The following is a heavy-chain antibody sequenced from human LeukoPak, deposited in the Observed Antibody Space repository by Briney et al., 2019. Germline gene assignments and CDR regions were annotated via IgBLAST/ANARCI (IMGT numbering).Heavy chain of an antibody. V-gene: IGHV4-61*02. Sequence: SETLSLTCTVSGGSISSSSSYCNWIRQPAGKGLEWIGRIYTSGSTNYNPSLKSRVTISVDTSKNQFSLKLSSVTAADTAVCYCARGRLGFGELSPSRPRWGQGTLVTVSS. CDR2: IYTSGST. J-gene: IGHJ4*02. CDR3: ARGRLGFGELSPSRPR. CDR1: GGSISSSSSY. D-gene: IGHD3-10*01.